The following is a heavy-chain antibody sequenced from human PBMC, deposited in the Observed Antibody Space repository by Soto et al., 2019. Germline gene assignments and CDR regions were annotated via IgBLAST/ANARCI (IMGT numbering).Heavy chain of an antibody. Sequence: QVQLVESVGGVVQPGRSLRVSCAASGITISNYFMYWVRQAPGKGLEWVAAISYDGSNKHYSDSVKGRFTISRDNSKNTLYLQMNSLRDEDTAVYYCVAGDQYYGMGVWGQGTTVAVSS. CDR2: ISYDGSNK. D-gene: IGHD2-2*01. V-gene: IGHV3-30-3*01. CDR3: VAGDQYYGMGV. J-gene: IGHJ6*02. CDR1: GITISNYF.